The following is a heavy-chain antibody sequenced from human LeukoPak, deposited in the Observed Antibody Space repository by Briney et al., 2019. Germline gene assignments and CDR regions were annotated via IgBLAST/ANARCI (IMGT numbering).Heavy chain of an antibody. CDR2: IIPILGIA. D-gene: IGHD2-15*01. Sequence: ASVKVSCKASGGTFSSYAISWVRQAPGQGLEWMGRIIPILGIANYAQKFQGRVTITADKSTSTAYMELSSLRSEDTAVYYCARDWEGYCSGGSCYPNWFDPWGQGTLVTVSS. J-gene: IGHJ5*02. CDR1: GGTFSSYA. V-gene: IGHV1-69*04. CDR3: ARDWEGYCSGGSCYPNWFDP.